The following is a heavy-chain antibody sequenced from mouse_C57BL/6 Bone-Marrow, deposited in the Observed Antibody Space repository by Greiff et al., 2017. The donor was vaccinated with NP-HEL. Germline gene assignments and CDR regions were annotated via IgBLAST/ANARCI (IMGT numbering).Heavy chain of an antibody. V-gene: IGHV1-69*01. CDR3: ARDYYAFAY. D-gene: IGHD1-1*01. CDR1: GYTFTSYW. J-gene: IGHJ3*01. CDR2: IDPSDSYT. Sequence: QVQLQQPGAELVMPGASVKLSCKASGYTFTSYWMHWVKQRPGQGLEWIGEIDPSDSYTNYNQKFKGKSTLTVDKSSSTAYMQLSSLTAEDSAVYYCARDYYAFAYWGQGTLVTVSA.